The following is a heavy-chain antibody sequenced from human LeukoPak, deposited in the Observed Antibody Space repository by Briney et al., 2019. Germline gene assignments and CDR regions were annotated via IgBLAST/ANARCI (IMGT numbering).Heavy chain of an antibody. V-gene: IGHV4-4*02. D-gene: IGHD6-19*01. CDR2: IFHSGST. CDR1: GGSIGASINSPNW. J-gene: IGHJ4*02. Sequence: KPSETLSLTCAVSGGSIGASINSPNWWSWVRQPPGKGLEWIGEIFHSGSTNYNPSLKSRVTTSVDKSKNQFSLKLSSVTAADTAVYYCARGATGIAVAGTIPVGCDYWGQGTLVTVSS. CDR3: ARGATGIAVAGTIPVGCDY.